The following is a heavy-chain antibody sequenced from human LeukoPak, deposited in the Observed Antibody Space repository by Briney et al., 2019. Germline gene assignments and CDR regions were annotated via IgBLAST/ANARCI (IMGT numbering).Heavy chain of an antibody. CDR1: GYTFTGYY. J-gene: IGHJ6*03. V-gene: IGHV1-2*02. CDR2: INPNSGGT. Sequence: GASVKVSCKASGYTFTGYYMHWVRQAPGQGLGWMGWINPNSGGTNYAQKFQGRVTMTRDTSISTAYMELSRLRSDDTAVYYCARDYGFSPPKYYYYYMDVWGKGTTVTISS. D-gene: IGHD3-10*01. CDR3: ARDYGFSPPKYYYYYMDV.